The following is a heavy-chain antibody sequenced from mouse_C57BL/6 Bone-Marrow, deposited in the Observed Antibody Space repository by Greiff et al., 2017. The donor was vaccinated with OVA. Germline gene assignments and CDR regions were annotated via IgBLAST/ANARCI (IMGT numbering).Heavy chain of an antibody. Sequence: QVQLQQSGPELVKPGASVKISCKASGYAFSSSWMNWVKQRPGKGLEWIGRIYPGDGDTNYNGKFKGKATLTADKSSSTAYMQLSSLTSEDSAVYFCARPLYGSSYDWYFDVWGTGTTVTVSS. J-gene: IGHJ1*03. CDR3: ARPLYGSSYDWYFDV. CDR1: GYAFSSSW. CDR2: IYPGDGDT. V-gene: IGHV1-82*01. D-gene: IGHD1-1*01.